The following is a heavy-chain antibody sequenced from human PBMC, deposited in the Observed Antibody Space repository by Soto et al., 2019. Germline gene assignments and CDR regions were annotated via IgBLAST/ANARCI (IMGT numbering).Heavy chain of an antibody. V-gene: IGHV4-39*01. D-gene: IGHD5-18*01. CDR3: ARHGDTAMVNDAFDI. CDR1: GGSISSSGYY. CDR2: IYYSGST. Sequence: QLQLQESGPGLVKPSETLSLTCTVSGGSISSSGYYWGWIRQPPGKGLEWIGSIYYSGSTYYNPSLKSRVTISVDTSKNQFSLKLSSVTAADTAVYYCARHGDTAMVNDAFDIWGQGTMVTVSS. J-gene: IGHJ3*02.